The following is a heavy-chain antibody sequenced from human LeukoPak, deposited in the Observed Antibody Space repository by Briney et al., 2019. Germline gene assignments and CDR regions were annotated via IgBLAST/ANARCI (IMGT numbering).Heavy chain of an antibody. CDR1: GFTFSNAW. CDR2: IKSKTDGGKI. J-gene: IGHJ1*01. CDR3: TTDLSELDDSGYYAKYFHH. Sequence: GGSLRLSCAASGFTFSNAWMSWVRQTPGKGLEWVGRIKSKTDGGKIDYAAPVKGRFTISRDDSKDTLFLQMNSLKTEDTAVYYCTTDLSELDDSGYYAKYFHHWGQGTLVSVSS. D-gene: IGHD3-22*01. V-gene: IGHV3-15*01.